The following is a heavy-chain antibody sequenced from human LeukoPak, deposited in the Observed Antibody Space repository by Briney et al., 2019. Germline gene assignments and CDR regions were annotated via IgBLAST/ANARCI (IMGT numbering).Heavy chain of an antibody. V-gene: IGHV3-30-3*01. CDR3: ARGPGYSSGWYSDY. CDR1: GFTFSSYA. D-gene: IGHD6-19*01. CDR2: ISYDGSNK. J-gene: IGHJ4*02. Sequence: GGSLRLSCAASGFTFSSYAMHWVRQTPGKGLEWAAVISYDGSNKYYADSVKGRFTISRDNSKNTLYLQMNSLRAEDTAVYYCARGPGYSSGWYSDYWGQGTLVTVSS.